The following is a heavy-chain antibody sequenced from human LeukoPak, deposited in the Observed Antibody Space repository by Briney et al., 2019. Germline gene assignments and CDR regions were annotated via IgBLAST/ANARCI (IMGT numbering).Heavy chain of an antibody. J-gene: IGHJ4*02. CDR2: IIPIFGTA. V-gene: IGHV1-69*13. CDR3: ARGNTIFGVVIIFDY. CDR1: GGTFSSYA. Sequence: ASVTVSCKASGGTFSSYAISWVRQAPGQGLEWMGGIIPIFGTANYAQKFQGRVTITADESTSTAYMELSSLRSEDTAVYYCARGNTIFGVVIIFDYWGQGTLVTVSS. D-gene: IGHD3-3*01.